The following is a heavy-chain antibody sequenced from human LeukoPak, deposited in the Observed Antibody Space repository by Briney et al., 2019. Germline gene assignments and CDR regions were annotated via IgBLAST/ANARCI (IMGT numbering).Heavy chain of an antibody. V-gene: IGHV4-4*07. Sequence: SETLSLTCSVSGGSISGYYWSWIRQPAGKGLEWIGRMDTSGSTDYNPSLKSRVTMSVDTSKNQFSLNLNSVTAADTAVYYCARGEVGYCTGGSCYGYYYYGLDVWGQGTMVTVSS. CDR3: ARGEVGYCTGGSCYGYYYYGLDV. J-gene: IGHJ6*02. D-gene: IGHD2-15*01. CDR2: MDTSGST. CDR1: GGSISGYY.